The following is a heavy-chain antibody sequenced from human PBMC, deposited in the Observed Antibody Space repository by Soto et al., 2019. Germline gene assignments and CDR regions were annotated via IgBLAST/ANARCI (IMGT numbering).Heavy chain of an antibody. D-gene: IGHD5-12*01. J-gene: IGHJ4*02. CDR3: ARLTRGVYASGRLWEKFDY. Sequence: QITVKESGLTLVKPTQTLTLTCTFSGFSLSTNGMGVGWIRQSPGKALEWLALVYWDDDKRYSPSLRSRLTITHTPAKNQVDLTMSNMDPVDTATYDCARLTRGVYASGRLWEKFDYWGQGTLVTVSS. V-gene: IGHV2-5*02. CDR2: VYWDDDK. CDR1: GFSLSTNGMG.